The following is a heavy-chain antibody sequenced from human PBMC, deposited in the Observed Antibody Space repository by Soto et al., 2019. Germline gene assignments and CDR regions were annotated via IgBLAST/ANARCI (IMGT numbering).Heavy chain of an antibody. CDR2: INPSGGST. J-gene: IGHJ6*02. Sequence: QVQLVQSGAEVKKPGASVKVSRKASGYTFTSYYMHWVRQAPGQGLEWMGIINPSGGSTSYAQKFQGRVTMTRDTSTSTVYMELSSLRSEDTAVYYCARDQVKFGRGGYGMDVWGQGTTVTVSS. V-gene: IGHV1-46*01. CDR3: ARDQVKFGRGGYGMDV. CDR1: GYTFTSYY. D-gene: IGHD3-16*01.